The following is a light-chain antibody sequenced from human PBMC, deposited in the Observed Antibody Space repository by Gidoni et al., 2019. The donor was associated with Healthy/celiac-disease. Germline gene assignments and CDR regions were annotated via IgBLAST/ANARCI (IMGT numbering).Light chain of an antibody. Sequence: DSQMTQSQYSLSASVGDSVTITCRASQSISSYLNWYQQKPGKAPKLLIYAASSLRRGVPSRFSGSGSGTDFTLTIGRLQPEDFASVYCQQTYGTPRTFGQGTKVEIK. V-gene: IGKV1-39*01. CDR3: QQTYGTPRT. CDR2: AAS. J-gene: IGKJ1*01. CDR1: QSISSY.